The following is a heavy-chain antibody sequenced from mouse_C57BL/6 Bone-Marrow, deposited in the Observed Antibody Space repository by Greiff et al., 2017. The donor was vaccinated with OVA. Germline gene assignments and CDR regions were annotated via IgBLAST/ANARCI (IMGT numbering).Heavy chain of an antibody. Sequence: VHVKQSGAELVRPGASVKLSCTASGFNIKDDYMHWVKQRPEQGLEWIGWIDPENGDTEYASKFQGKATITADTSSNTAYLQLSSLTSEDTAVYYCTTCGGYAWYFDVWGTGTTVTVSS. J-gene: IGHJ1*03. D-gene: IGHD2-2*01. V-gene: IGHV14-4*01. CDR2: IDPENGDT. CDR3: TTCGGYAWYFDV. CDR1: GFNIKDDY.